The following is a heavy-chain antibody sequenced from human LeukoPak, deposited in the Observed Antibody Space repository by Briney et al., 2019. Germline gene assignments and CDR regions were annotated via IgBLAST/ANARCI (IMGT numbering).Heavy chain of an antibody. V-gene: IGHV4-38-2*02. J-gene: IGHJ4*02. CDR3: ARRGITGTTRSPPYFDY. CDR1: GYSISSGYY. D-gene: IGHD1-7*01. Sequence: SETLSLTCTVSGYSISSGYYWGWIRQPPGKGLEWIGSIYHSGSTYYNPSLKSRVTISVDTSKNQFSLKLSSVTAADTAVYYSARRGITGTTRSPPYFDYWGQGTLVTVSS. CDR2: IYHSGST.